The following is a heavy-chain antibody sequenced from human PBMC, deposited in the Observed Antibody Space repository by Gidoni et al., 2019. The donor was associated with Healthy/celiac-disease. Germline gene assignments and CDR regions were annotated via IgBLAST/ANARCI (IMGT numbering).Heavy chain of an antibody. Sequence: FGDYAMSWFRQAPGKGLEGVGFMRSKAYGGTTEYAASVKGRFTISRDDSKSIASLQMNSLTTEDTAVYYCTREHRNDPPDPDAFDIWSQGTIVTVSS. J-gene: IGHJ3*02. CDR1: FGDYA. CDR2: MRSKAYGGTT. V-gene: IGHV3-49*03. D-gene: IGHD1-1*01. CDR3: TREHRNDPPDPDAFDI.